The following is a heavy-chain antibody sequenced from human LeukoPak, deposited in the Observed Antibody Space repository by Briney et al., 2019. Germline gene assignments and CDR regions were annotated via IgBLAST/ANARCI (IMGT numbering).Heavy chain of an antibody. Sequence: PSETLSLTCTVPGGSNSSYYWSWIRQPPGKGLEWIGHIYYSGSTNYNPSLKSRVTISVDTSKNQFSLKLSSVTAADTAVYYCARGGSVAGTPDYYYYMDVWGKGTTVTVSS. J-gene: IGHJ6*03. V-gene: IGHV4-59*01. D-gene: IGHD6-19*01. CDR1: GGSNSSYY. CDR3: ARGGSVAGTPDYYYYMDV. CDR2: IYYSGST.